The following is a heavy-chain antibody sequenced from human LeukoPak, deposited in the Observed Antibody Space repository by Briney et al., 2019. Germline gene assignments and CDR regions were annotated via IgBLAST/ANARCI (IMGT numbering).Heavy chain of an antibody. Sequence: PGGSLRLSCAASGFPFSSYAMSWVRQAPGKGLEWVSGISNSGGSTYYADSVKGRFTISRDNSKNTLYLQMNSLRAEDTAVYYCAKETSSSFDYWGQGTLVTVSS. D-gene: IGHD6-6*01. CDR1: GFPFSSYA. CDR3: AKETSSSFDY. V-gene: IGHV3-23*01. CDR2: ISNSGGST. J-gene: IGHJ4*02.